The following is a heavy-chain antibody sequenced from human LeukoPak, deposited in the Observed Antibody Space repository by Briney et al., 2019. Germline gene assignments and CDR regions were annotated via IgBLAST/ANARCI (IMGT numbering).Heavy chain of an antibody. CDR1: GFTFRTYV. CDR3: AREDYSSGNPTIDN. D-gene: IGHD3-10*01. Sequence: GGSLRLSCAASGFTFRTYVMKWVSQAPGKGLEWVSSIGSSSSFMYYADSVRGRFTISRDNAKNSLYLQMNSLRAEDAAVYYCAREDYSSGNPTIDNWGQGTLVTVSS. V-gene: IGHV3-21*01. CDR2: IGSSSSFM. J-gene: IGHJ4*02.